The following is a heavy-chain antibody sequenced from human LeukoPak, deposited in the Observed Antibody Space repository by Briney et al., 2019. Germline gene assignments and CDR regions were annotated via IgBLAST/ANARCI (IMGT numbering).Heavy chain of an antibody. J-gene: IGHJ6*03. D-gene: IGHD2-21*02. Sequence: PGGSLRLSCAASGFTFSSYGMHWVRQAPGKGLEWVAFIRYDGSNKYYADSVKGRFTISRDNSKNTLYLQMNSLRAEDTAVYYCARDHGDHYYYYYYMDVWGKGTTVTVSS. CDR1: GFTFSSYG. CDR3: ARDHGDHYYYYYYMDV. V-gene: IGHV3-30*02. CDR2: IRYDGSNK.